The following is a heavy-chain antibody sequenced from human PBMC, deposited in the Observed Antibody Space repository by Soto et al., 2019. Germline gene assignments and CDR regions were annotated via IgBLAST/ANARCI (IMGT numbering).Heavy chain of an antibody. D-gene: IGHD1-1*01. CDR1: SVSNAW. CDR3: TSDWNDVWGKYY. CDR2: IKSKTDGGTT. J-gene: IGHJ4*02. V-gene: IGHV3-15*07. Sequence: SVSNAWMNWVRQAPGKGLEWVGRIKSKTDGGTTDYAAPVKGRFTISRDDSKNTLYLQMNSLKTEDTAVYYCTSDWNDVWGKYYWGQGTLVTVSS.